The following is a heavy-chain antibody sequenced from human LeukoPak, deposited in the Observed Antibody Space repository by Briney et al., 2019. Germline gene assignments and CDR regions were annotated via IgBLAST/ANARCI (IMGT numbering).Heavy chain of an antibody. J-gene: IGHJ5*02. D-gene: IGHD1-26*01. Sequence: ASVEVSCKASGYSFTSYGITWVRQAPGQGLEWMGWISAYNGNTNYAQKFQGRVTLTTDSSTNTAFMDLRTLTSDDTAVYYCAKTTHGVGPTGLNPWGQGTLVIVSS. CDR3: AKTTHGVGPTGLNP. V-gene: IGHV1-18*01. CDR1: GYSFTSYG. CDR2: ISAYNGNT.